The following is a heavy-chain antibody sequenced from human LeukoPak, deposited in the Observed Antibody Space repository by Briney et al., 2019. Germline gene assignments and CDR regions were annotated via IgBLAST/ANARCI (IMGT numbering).Heavy chain of an antibody. J-gene: IGHJ4*02. Sequence: PGGSLRLSCAASGFNFNIYSMYWVREAPGKGLEWVSSISSSSTYIFEADSVKGRFTISRDNAKSSVYLQMNDLRAEDTAVYYCASRNWGWGQGTLVTVSS. CDR2: ISSSSTYI. D-gene: IGHD3-16*01. CDR1: GFNFNIYS. CDR3: ASRNWG. V-gene: IGHV3-21*01.